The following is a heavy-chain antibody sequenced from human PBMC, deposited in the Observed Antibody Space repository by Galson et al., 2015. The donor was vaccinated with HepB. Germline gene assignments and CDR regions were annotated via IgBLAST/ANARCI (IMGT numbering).Heavy chain of an antibody. CDR1: GGTFSSYA. CDR2: IIPILGIA. V-gene: IGHV1-69*04. D-gene: IGHD3-10*01. J-gene: IGHJ6*02. CDR3: ARDLKRFSPYYYYGMDV. Sequence: SVKVSCKASGGTFSSYAISWVRQAPGQGLEWMGRIIPILGIANYAQKFQGRVTITADKSTSTAYMELSSLRSEDTAVYYCARDLKRFSPYYYYGMDVWGQGTTVTVSS.